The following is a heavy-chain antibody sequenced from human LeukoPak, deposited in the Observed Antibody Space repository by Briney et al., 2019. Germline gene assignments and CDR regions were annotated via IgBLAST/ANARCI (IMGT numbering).Heavy chain of an antibody. CDR2: ISGSGDST. D-gene: IGHD5-24*01. CDR3: AKEEGQYYFDY. J-gene: IGHJ4*02. V-gene: IGHV3-23*01. Sequence: PGGSLGLSCVASGFTLRSYVMNWVRQTPGKGLEWVSSISGSGDSTFYADSVKGRFSISRDNSKNTLYLQMNSLRAEDTAVYYCAKEEGQYYFDYWGQGTLVTVSS. CDR1: GFTLRSYV.